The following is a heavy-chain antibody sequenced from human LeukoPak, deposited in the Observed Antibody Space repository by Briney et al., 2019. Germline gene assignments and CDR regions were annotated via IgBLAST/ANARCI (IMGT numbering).Heavy chain of an antibody. Sequence: PSETLSLTCTVSGGSMSRYYWSWIRQPPGKGLERLGYIFYSGGTHYNPSLKSRVTISVDTSKNQFSLKLSSVTAADTAVYYCARDKQPGDYWGQGTLVTVSS. J-gene: IGHJ4*02. CDR3: ARDKQPGDY. CDR1: GGSMSRYY. D-gene: IGHD5-18*01. V-gene: IGHV4-59*01. CDR2: IFYSGGT.